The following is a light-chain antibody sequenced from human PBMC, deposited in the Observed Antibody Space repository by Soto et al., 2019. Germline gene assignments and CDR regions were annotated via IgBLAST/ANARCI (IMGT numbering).Light chain of an antibody. V-gene: IGLV1-40*01. J-gene: IGLJ3*02. CDR2: GNR. Sequence: QAVAPQPPSVSGAPGQRVNLSCTGNTSNLGAGYDVHWYQQLPGAAPTLVILGNRNRPSGVPERFSGSKSGTSASLAITGLQSEDEADYYCQAYDYILTASVFGGGTKLTVL. CDR3: QAYDYILTASV. CDR1: TSNLGAGYD.